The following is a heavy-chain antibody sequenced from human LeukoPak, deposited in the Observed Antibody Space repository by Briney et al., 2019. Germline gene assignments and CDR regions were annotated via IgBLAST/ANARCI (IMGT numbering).Heavy chain of an antibody. CDR2: ISWDGGST. CDR1: GFTFDDYA. D-gene: IGHD3-3*01. CDR3: AKDGRSPELRFLLDGKGGVWVDY. Sequence: YPGGSLRLSCAASGFTFDDYAMHWVRQAPGKGLEWVSLISWDGGSTYYADSVKGRFTISRDNSKSSLYLQMNSLRAEDTALYYCAKDGRSPELRFLLDGKGGVWVDYWGQGTLVTVSS. J-gene: IGHJ4*02. V-gene: IGHV3-43D*03.